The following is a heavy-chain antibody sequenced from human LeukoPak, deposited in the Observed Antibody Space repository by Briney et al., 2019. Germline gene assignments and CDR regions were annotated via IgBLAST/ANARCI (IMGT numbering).Heavy chain of an antibody. V-gene: IGHV4-39*01. CDR3: ARPGYYGSGSYCFDY. Sequence: SETLSLTCSVSGGSITSSSYYWGWIRQPPEKGLEWIGSIFYTGGTNYSPSLKSRVTMSVDTFKNQFSLKLSSVTAADTAVYYCARPGYYGSGSYCFDYWGQGTLVTVSS. CDR2: IFYTGGT. D-gene: IGHD3-10*01. J-gene: IGHJ4*02. CDR1: GGSITSSSYY.